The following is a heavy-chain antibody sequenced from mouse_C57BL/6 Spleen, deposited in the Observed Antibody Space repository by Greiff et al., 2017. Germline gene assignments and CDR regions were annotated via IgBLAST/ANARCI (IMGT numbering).Heavy chain of an antibody. CDR3: ARGSNYVSFDY. CDR2: INPNNGGT. D-gene: IGHD2-5*01. Sequence: VQLQQSGPELVKPGASVKISCKASGYTFTDYYMNWVKQSHGKSLEWIGDINPNNGGTSYNQKFKGKATLTVDKSSSTAYMELRSLTSEDSAVYYCARGSNYVSFDYWGQGTTLTVSS. V-gene: IGHV1-26*01. J-gene: IGHJ2*01. CDR1: GYTFTDYY.